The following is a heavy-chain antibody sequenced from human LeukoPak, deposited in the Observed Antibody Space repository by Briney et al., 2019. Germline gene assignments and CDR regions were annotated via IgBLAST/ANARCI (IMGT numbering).Heavy chain of an antibody. CDR2: ISSSSSYI. CDR1: GFTFSNYG. J-gene: IGHJ4*02. Sequence: GGSLRLSCAASGFTFSNYGIHWVRQAPGKGLEWVSSISSSSSYIYYADSVKGRFTISRENAKNFLYLQMNSLRAGDTAVYYCARVVKSGPSHYFDNWGQGTLVTVSS. CDR3: ARVVKSGPSHYFDN. D-gene: IGHD3-3*01. V-gene: IGHV3-21*01.